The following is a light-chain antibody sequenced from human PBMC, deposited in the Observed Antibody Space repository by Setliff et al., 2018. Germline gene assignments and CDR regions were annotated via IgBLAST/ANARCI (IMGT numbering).Light chain of an antibody. V-gene: IGLV1-47*01. CDR3: AAWDDSLRIVV. CDR2: TTN. Sequence: QPVLSQPPSASGTPGQRVISCSGNRFNIGGNDVFWYQQLPGTAPKVVIYTTNQRPSGVPERFSGSKSGTSASLAISWVRSEDEADYHCAAWDDSLRIVVFGGGTKVTVL. J-gene: IGLJ2*01. CDR1: RFNIGGND.